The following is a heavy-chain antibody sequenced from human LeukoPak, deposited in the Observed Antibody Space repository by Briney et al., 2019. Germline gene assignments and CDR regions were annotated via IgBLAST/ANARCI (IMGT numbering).Heavy chain of an antibody. V-gene: IGHV3-13*04. CDR3: ARGSILTGYDY. CDR1: GFTFSSYD. CDR2: ISSAGDT. D-gene: IGHD3-9*01. J-gene: IGHJ4*02. Sequence: GGSLRLSCAASGFTFSSYDMHWVRQATGKGLEWVSAISSAGDTYYPGSVKGRFTISRENAKKSLYLQMNSLRAGDTAVYYCARGSILTGYDYWGQGTLVAVSS.